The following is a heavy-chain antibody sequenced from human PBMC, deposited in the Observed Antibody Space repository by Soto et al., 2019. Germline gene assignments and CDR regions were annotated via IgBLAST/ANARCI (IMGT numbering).Heavy chain of an antibody. J-gene: IGHJ4*02. D-gene: IGHD3-3*01. CDR3: NPYPDFWGGHTPL. CDR1: GFTITNAW. CDR2: VKSKADGETT. V-gene: IGHV3-15*07. Sequence: EVQLVESGGGLVKPGGSLGLSCAASGFTITNAWMHWVRQAPGKGLEWVGRVKSKADGETTDYAEPVNGRFTISRDDSRNTLPLQMNSLKIEDTAVYYCNPYPDFWGGHTPLWGQGTLVTVSS.